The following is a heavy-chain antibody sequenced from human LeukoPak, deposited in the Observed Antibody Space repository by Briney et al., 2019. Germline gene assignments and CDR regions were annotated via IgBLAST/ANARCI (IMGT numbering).Heavy chain of an antibody. CDR2: INPNSGAT. D-gene: IGHD1-14*01. Sequence: VKVSCKASGYTFTAYHMHWVRQAPGQGLEWMGRINPNSGATIYAQNFQGRVTMTTDTSISTAYMELTRLGSDDTAVYYCARTGSFDYWGQGTLVTVSS. V-gene: IGHV1-2*06. J-gene: IGHJ4*02. CDR1: GYTFTAYH. CDR3: ARTGSFDY.